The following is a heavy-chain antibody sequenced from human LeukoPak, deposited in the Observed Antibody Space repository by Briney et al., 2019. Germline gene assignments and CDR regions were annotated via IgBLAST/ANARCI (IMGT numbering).Heavy chain of an antibody. V-gene: IGHV1-69*06. CDR3: ARGLGVRGVMNYYYYMDV. CDR2: IIPIFGTA. D-gene: IGHD3-10*01. Sequence: ASVKVSCKASGYTFTGYYMHWVRQAPGQGLEWMGGIIPIFGTANYAQKFQGRVTITADKSTSTAYMELSSLRSEDTAVYYCARGLGVRGVMNYYYYMDVWGKGTTVTVSS. CDR1: GYTFTGYY. J-gene: IGHJ6*03.